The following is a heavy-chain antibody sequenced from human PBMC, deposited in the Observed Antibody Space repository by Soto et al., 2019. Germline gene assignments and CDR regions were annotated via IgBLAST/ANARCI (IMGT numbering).Heavy chain of an antibody. CDR1: GYTFTSYG. D-gene: IGHD3-10*01. Sequence: QVQLVQSGAEVKKPGASVKVSCKASGYTFTSYGISWVRQAPGQGLEWMGWISAYNGNTNYAQKLQGRVTMTTDTSTSTAYMELRSLGSDDTAVYYCARDHVVRGVITSNWFDPWGQGTMVTVSS. V-gene: IGHV1-18*01. J-gene: IGHJ5*02. CDR3: ARDHVVRGVITSNWFDP. CDR2: ISAYNGNT.